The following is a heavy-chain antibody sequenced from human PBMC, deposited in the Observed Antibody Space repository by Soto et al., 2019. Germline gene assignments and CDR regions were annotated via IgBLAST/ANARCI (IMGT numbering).Heavy chain of an antibody. CDR3: ARSSGRNFGIIIEGSNWFDP. Sequence: GASVKVSCKASGYTFTSYGISWVRQAPGQGLEWMGWISAYNGNTNYAQKLQGRVTMTTDTSRSTVYMELSSLRSDDTAIYYCARSSGRNFGIIIEGSNWFDPWGQGTLVTVSS. J-gene: IGHJ5*02. CDR2: ISAYNGNT. CDR1: GYTFTSYG. D-gene: IGHD3-3*01. V-gene: IGHV1-18*01.